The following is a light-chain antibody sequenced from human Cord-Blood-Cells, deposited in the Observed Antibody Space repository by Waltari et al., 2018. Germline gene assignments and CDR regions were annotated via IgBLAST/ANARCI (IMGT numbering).Light chain of an antibody. J-gene: IGKJ1*01. CDR2: GAS. CDR1: QSVSSN. CDR3: QQYNNWPRT. Sequence: EILMTHSPAPLSVSPGERATLSCRASQSVSSNLAWYQQKPGQAPRLLIYGASTRATGIPARFSGSGSGTEFTLTISSLQSEDFAVYYCQQYNNWPRTFGQGTKVEIK. V-gene: IGKV3-15*01.